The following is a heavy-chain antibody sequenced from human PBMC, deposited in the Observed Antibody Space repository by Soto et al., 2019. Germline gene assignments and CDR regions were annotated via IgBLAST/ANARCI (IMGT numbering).Heavy chain of an antibody. D-gene: IGHD1-26*01. Sequence: PGGSLRLSCAVSGFTFSGSAMHWVRQASGEGLEWVGRVRSKAKTYATAYAASVKGRFTISRDDSKNTAYLQMNSLKTEDTAVYYCTPEGAGFGYWGQGTLVTVSS. CDR3: TPEGAGFGY. V-gene: IGHV3-73*01. J-gene: IGHJ4*02. CDR1: GFTFSGSA. CDR2: VRSKAKTYAT.